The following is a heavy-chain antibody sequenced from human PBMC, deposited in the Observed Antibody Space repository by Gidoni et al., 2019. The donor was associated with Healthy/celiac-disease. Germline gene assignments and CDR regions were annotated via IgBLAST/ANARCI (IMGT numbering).Heavy chain of an antibody. CDR1: GGSISSSSYY. Sequence: QLQLQESGPGLVKPSETLSLTCTVTGGSISSSSYYWGWIRQPPGKGLEWIGSIYYSGSTYYNPSLKSRVTISVDTSNSSVTAADTAVYYCATFSSWYFGPFDYWGQGTLVTVSS. CDR3: ATFSSWYFGPFDY. V-gene: IGHV4-39*01. D-gene: IGHD6-13*01. CDR2: IYYSGST. J-gene: IGHJ4*02.